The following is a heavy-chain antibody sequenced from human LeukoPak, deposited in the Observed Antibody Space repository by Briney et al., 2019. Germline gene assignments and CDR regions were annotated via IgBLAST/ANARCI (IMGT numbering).Heavy chain of an antibody. J-gene: IGHJ6*02. CDR3: ARDGYNYGDYYYGMDV. V-gene: IGHV1-46*01. D-gene: IGHD5-24*01. Sequence: ASVKVSCKASGYTFTKYYMHWVRQAPGQGLEWMGIINPSGGSTSYAQKFQGRVTMTRDTSTSTVYMELSSLRSEDTAVYYCARDGYNYGDYYYGMDVWGQGTTVTVSS. CDR1: GYTFTKYY. CDR2: INPSGGST.